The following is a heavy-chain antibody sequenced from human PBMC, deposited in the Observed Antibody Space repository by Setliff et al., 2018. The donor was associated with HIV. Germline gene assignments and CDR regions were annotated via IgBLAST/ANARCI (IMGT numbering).Heavy chain of an antibody. Sequence: KPSETLSLTCTVSGGSISSSSYYWGCIRQPPGKGLEWIGSIYYTGSANYNPSLKSRVTMSVDTSKNQFSLKLSSATAADTAVYYCARQRGLRGYYGFWEEDYWGQGTLGTVSS. CDR1: GGSISSSSYY. D-gene: IGHD3-10*01. J-gene: IGHJ4*02. CDR2: IYYTGSA. CDR3: ARQRGLRGYYGFWEEDY. V-gene: IGHV4-39*01.